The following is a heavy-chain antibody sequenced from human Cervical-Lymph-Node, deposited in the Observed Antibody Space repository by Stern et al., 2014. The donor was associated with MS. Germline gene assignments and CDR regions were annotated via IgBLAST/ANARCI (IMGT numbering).Heavy chain of an antibody. CDR2: IYYSGNT. J-gene: IGHJ5*02. D-gene: IGHD3-10*01. CDR1: GGSITSGGYY. Sequence: HVQLQESGPGLVKPSQTLSLTCTVSGGSITSGGYYWSWIRQPPGKGLALIGFIYYSGNTYYNPSLKSRITISVDTSKNQFSLKLNSVTAADTAVYYCTRLYYYGSGSYTWFDPWGQGTLVTVSA. CDR3: TRLYYYGSGSYTWFDP. V-gene: IGHV4-30-4*01.